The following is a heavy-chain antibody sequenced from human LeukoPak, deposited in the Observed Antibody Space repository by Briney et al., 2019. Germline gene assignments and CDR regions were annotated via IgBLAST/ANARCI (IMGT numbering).Heavy chain of an antibody. V-gene: IGHV4-61*02. CDR2: IYSNGWT. CDR1: GGSIITDLYY. J-gene: IGHJ5*02. CDR3: ARGSGWNVFDP. Sequence: SETLSLTCTVSGGSIITDLYYWTWIRQPAGKGLEWIGRIYSNGWTDYNPPLKSRVSISIDTFKNHFYLKMSLATAADTALSDCARGSGWNVFDPWGQGTLVTVSS. D-gene: IGHD6-19*01.